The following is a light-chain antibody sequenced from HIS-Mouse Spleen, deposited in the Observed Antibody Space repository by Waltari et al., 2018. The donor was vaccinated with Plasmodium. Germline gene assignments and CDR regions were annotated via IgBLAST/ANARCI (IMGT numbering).Light chain of an antibody. V-gene: IGLV3-1*01. CDR3: QAWDSSTWV. CDR1: KLGDKY. CDR2: QDS. Sequence: SYELTQPPSVSVSPGQTASITCSGDKLGDKYACWYQQKPGQSHVLVIYQDSKRPSGIPGGFSGSNSGNTATLTISGTQAMDEADYYCQAWDSSTWVFGGGTKLTVL. J-gene: IGLJ3*02.